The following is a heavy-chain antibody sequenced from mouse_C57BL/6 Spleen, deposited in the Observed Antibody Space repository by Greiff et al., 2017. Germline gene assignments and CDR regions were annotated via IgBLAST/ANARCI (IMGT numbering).Heavy chain of an antibody. Sequence: EVQLQQSGPELVKPGASVKIPCKASGYTFTDYNMDWVKQSHGKSLEWIGDINPNNGGTIYNQKFKGKATLTVDKSSSTAYMVLRSLTSLDTAVYYCSRWGFTTVVATTEYYFDYWGQGTTLTVSS. CDR3: SRWGFTTVVATTEYYFDY. J-gene: IGHJ2*01. CDR2: INPNNGGT. V-gene: IGHV1-18*01. CDR1: GYTFTDYN. D-gene: IGHD1-1*01.